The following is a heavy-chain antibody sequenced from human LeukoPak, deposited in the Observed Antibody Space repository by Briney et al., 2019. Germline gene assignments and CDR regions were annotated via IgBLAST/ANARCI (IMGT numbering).Heavy chain of an antibody. CDR3: AKFIAEAAVNDY. Sequence: PGGSLRLSCAASGFTFSSYAMHWVRQAPGKGLEWVAVISYDGSNKYYADSVKGRFTISRDNSKNTLYLQMNSLRAEDTAVYYCAKFIAEAAVNDYWGQGTLVTVSS. CDR1: GFTFSSYA. CDR2: ISYDGSNK. D-gene: IGHD6-19*01. J-gene: IGHJ4*02. V-gene: IGHV3-30*04.